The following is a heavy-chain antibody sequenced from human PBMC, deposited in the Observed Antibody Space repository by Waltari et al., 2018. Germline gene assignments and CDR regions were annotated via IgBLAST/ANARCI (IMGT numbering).Heavy chain of an antibody. V-gene: IGHV4-34*01. J-gene: IGHJ4*02. D-gene: IGHD3-3*01. CDR2: INHSGST. Sequence: QVQLQQWGAGLLKPSETLSLTCAVYGGSFSGYYWRWLRPPPGKGLEWIGEINHSGSTNYNPSLKSRVTISVDTSKNQFSLKLSSVTAADTAVYYCARLNYDFWSGTWYFDYWGQGTLVTVSS. CDR1: GGSFSGYY. CDR3: ARLNYDFWSGTWYFDY.